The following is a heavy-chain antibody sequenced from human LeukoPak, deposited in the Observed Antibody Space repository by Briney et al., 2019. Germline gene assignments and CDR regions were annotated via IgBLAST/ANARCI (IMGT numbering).Heavy chain of an antibody. CDR2: FKSKIDGGTT. V-gene: IGHV3-15*01. J-gene: IGHJ4*02. CDR1: GFTFSDAW. Sequence: KPGGSLRLSCAGSGFTFSDAWMSWVRQTPAKGLEWVGRFKSKIDGGTTDYAAFVKGRFTISRDDLRNTVYLQMNSLKSEDTAVYYCTRAFKERGRGSYFDYWGQGTLVTVSS. CDR3: TRAFKERGRGSYFDY.